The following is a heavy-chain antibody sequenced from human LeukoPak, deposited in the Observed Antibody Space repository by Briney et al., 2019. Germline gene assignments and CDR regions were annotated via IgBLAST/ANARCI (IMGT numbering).Heavy chain of an antibody. D-gene: IGHD4-23*01. J-gene: IGHJ4*02. CDR3: ARVRTTRYGGNSHREFDY. Sequence: ASVKVSCKASGGTFSSYAISWVRQAPGQGLEWMGGIIPIFGTVNYAQKFQGRVTITRDTSTSTVYMELSSLRSEDTAVYYCARVRTTRYGGNSHREFDYWGQGTLVTVSS. CDR2: IIPIFGTV. V-gene: IGHV1-69*05. CDR1: GGTFSSYA.